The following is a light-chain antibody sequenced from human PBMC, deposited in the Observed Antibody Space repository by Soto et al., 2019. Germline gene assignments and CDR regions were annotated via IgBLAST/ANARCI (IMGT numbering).Light chain of an antibody. V-gene: IGKV3-20*01. J-gene: IGKJ4*01. Sequence: EIVLTQSPGTLSLSPGERATLSCRASQSVSNNYLAWYQQKVGQAPRLLIYGASTRATGIPDRFSGSGSGTDFTLTIDRLEPEDFAVYYCHQYYSSPTTFGGGTKVDIK. CDR1: QSVSNNY. CDR2: GAS. CDR3: HQYYSSPTT.